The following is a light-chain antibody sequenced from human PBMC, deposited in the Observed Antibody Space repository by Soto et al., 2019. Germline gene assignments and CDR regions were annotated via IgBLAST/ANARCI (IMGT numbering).Light chain of an antibody. J-gene: IGLJ2*01. CDR3: QSYDSSNHEVV. Sequence: NFMLTQPHSVSESPGKMVTISCTRSSGSIASNYVQWYQQRPGSAPTTVIYEDNQRPSGVPDRFSGSIDSSSNSASLTISGLKTEDEADYYCQSYDSSNHEVVFGGGTKLTVL. V-gene: IGLV6-57*04. CDR1: SGSIASNY. CDR2: EDN.